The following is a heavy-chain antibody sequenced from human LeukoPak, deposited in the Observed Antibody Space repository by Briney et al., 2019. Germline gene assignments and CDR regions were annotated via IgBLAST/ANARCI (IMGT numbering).Heavy chain of an antibody. J-gene: IGHJ4*02. Sequence: GGSLRLSCAASGFTFSNYWMSWVRQAPGKGLEWVANIKQDGSEKYYVDSVKGRFTISRDNAKNSPFLQMNSLRADDTAVYYCAGDPPHYWGQGTLVTVSS. CDR2: IKQDGSEK. V-gene: IGHV3-7*01. CDR1: GFTFSNYW. CDR3: AGDPPHY.